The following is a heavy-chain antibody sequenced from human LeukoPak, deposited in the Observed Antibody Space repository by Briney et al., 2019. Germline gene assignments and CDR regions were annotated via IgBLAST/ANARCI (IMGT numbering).Heavy chain of an antibody. V-gene: IGHV3-30*18. CDR3: AKDRPPHSSGWPSLYDY. D-gene: IGHD6-19*01. Sequence: GGSLRLSCAASGFTFSSYGMHWVRQAPGKGLEWVAVISYDGSNKYYADSVKGRFTISRDNSKNTLYLQMNSLRAEDTAVYYCAKDRPPHSSGWPSLYDYWGQGTLVTVSS. J-gene: IGHJ4*02. CDR1: GFTFSSYG. CDR2: ISYDGSNK.